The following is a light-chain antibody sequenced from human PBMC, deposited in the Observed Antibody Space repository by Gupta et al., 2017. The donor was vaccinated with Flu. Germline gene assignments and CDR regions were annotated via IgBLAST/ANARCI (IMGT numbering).Light chain of an antibody. J-gene: IGKJ3*01. CDR2: AAS. Sequence: IQMMKSPSPLTASVGDGVTITCRASQNIYTYLNWYQQKPGEAPKLLLYAASRLQSGVPSRFTGSGSGSDFTLTINSLQPEDSATYYCQQTDSSPFTFGHGTKVDV. CDR3: QQTDSSPFT. CDR1: QNIYTY. V-gene: IGKV1-39*01.